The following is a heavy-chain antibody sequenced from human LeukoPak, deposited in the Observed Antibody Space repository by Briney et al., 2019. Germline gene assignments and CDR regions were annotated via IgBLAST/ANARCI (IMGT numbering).Heavy chain of an antibody. CDR3: ARESGYSYGYGYYYYYYMDV. CDR2: IYYSGST. Sequence: SETLSLTCTVSGGSISSVYWSWIRQSPGKGPEWIGYIYYSGSTNNHPSLKSRVTISVDTSKNQFSLKLSSVTAADTAVYYCARESGYSYGYGYYYYYYMDVWGKGTTVTISS. CDR1: GGSISSVY. J-gene: IGHJ6*03. V-gene: IGHV4-59*12. D-gene: IGHD5-18*01.